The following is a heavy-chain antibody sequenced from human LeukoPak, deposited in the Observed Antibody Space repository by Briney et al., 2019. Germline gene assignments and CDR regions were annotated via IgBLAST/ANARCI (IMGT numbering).Heavy chain of an antibody. CDR3: AKDYRLQGATFPGQ. CDR2: ISLDGSNQ. CDR1: RFTFRNYG. D-gene: IGHD1-26*01. Sequence: QPGGSLRLSCAASRFTFRNYGMGWVRQAPGKGLEWLTLISLDGSNQFYADSVKGRFTISRDNSKDALYLQMDALRPEDTAVYFCAKDYRLQGATFPGQWGEATLVTVP. J-gene: IGHJ4*02. V-gene: IGHV3-30*18.